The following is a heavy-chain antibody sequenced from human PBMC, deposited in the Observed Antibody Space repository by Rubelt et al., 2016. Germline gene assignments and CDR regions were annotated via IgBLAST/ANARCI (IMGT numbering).Heavy chain of an antibody. D-gene: IGHD6-13*01. J-gene: IGHJ4*02. CDR1: GDTFTGYY. V-gene: IGHV1-2*02. CDR2: INPNDGAT. Sequence: QVQLVQSGAEVKKPGASVKVSCKASGDTFTGYYMHWVRQAPGHGLEWMGWINPNDGATNYAQMFQGKVTMHMDTAMSTADMELSGLRTDETGVYYCGRGGGGSWYDYWGQGTLVTVAS. CDR3: GRGGGGSWYDY.